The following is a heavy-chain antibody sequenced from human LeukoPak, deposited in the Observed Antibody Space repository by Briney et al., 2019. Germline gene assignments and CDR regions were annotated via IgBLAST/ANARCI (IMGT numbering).Heavy chain of an antibody. Sequence: ASVKVSGKASGGTFSSYAISWVRQAPGQGLEWMGRIIPILGIANYARKFQGRVTITADKSTSTAYMELSSLRSEDTAVYYCARDSVVVTAIPIFDYWGQGTLVTVSS. V-gene: IGHV1-69*04. CDR3: ARDSVVVTAIPIFDY. CDR2: IIPILGIA. J-gene: IGHJ4*02. CDR1: GGTFSSYA. D-gene: IGHD2-21*02.